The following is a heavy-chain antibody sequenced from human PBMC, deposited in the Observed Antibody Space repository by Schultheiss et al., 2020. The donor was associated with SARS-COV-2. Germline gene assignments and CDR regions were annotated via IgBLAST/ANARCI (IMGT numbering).Heavy chain of an antibody. V-gene: IGHV3-30-3*01. CDR2: ISYDGSNK. CDR1: GFSVSNNY. D-gene: IGHD3-9*01. J-gene: IGHJ4*02. Sequence: GESLKISCAASGFSVSNNYMNWVRQAPGKGLEWVAVISYDGSNKYYADSVKGRFTISRDNSKNTLYLQMNSLRAEDTAVYYCARDGDYDILTGYYDWGQGTLVTVSS. CDR3: ARDGDYDILTGYYD.